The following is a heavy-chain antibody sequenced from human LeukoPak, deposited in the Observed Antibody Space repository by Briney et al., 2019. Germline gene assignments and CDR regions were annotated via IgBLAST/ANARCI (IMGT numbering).Heavy chain of an antibody. V-gene: IGHV3-7*01. Sequence: GGSLRLSCAASGFTFSSFWMTWVRQAPGKGLEWVANIKEDGSQKYYVDSVKGRFTISRDNAKNSLYLQMNSLRAEDTAVYYCARGPTRANSSDYWGQGTLLTVSS. D-gene: IGHD2/OR15-2a*01. J-gene: IGHJ4*02. CDR3: ARGPTRANSSDY. CDR1: GFTFSSFW. CDR2: IKEDGSQK.